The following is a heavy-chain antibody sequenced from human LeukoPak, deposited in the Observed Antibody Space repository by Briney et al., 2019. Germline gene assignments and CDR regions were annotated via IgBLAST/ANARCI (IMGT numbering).Heavy chain of an antibody. Sequence: GGSLRLSCAASGFTFSSYWMSWVRQAPGKGLEWVANIKQDGSEKYYVDSVKGRFTISRDNAKNSLYLQMNSLRAEDTAVYYCARGLKQLWLGPDAFDIWGQGTMVTVSS. D-gene: IGHD5-18*01. CDR1: GFTFSSYW. V-gene: IGHV3-7*03. CDR2: IKQDGSEK. CDR3: ARGLKQLWLGPDAFDI. J-gene: IGHJ3*02.